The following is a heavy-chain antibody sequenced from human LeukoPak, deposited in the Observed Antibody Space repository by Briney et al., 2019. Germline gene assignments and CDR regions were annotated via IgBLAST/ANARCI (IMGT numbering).Heavy chain of an antibody. CDR3: VRHDFWSGFKGGDY. CDR1: GFTFNTYT. J-gene: IGHJ4*02. CDR2: ITASSTAI. V-gene: IGHV3-21*04. D-gene: IGHD3-3*01. Sequence: PGGSLRLSCAASGFTFNTYTMNWVRQAPGKGLEWVSSITASSTAIYSADSVKGRFTISRDNAKNFLYLQMNSLRAEDTAFYYCVRHDFWSGFKGGDYWGQGTLVTVSS.